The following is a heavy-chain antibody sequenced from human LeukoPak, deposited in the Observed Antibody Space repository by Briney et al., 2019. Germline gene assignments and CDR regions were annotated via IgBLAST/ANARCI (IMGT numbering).Heavy chain of an antibody. CDR2: IYYSGST. Sequence: PSETLSLTCTVSGGSISVYYRSWIRQPPGKGLEWIGYIYYSGSTNYNPSLKSRVTISVDTSKTQFTLKLSSVTAADTAVYYCARHSKYYYDSSGSYVGYFQHWGQGTLVTVSS. D-gene: IGHD3-22*01. CDR3: ARHSKYYYDSSGSYVGYFQH. V-gene: IGHV4-59*08. CDR1: GGSISVYY. J-gene: IGHJ1*01.